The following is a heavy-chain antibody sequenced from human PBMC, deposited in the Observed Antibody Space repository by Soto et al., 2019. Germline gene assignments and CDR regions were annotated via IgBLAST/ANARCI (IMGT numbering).Heavy chain of an antibody. CDR2: INHSGSN. J-gene: IGHJ4*02. Sequence: QILLQQWGAGLLKPSETLSLTCAVYGVSFSDYYWSWIRQPTGKGLEWIGDINHSGSNNYNPSLKCRVTISVDTSKNQFSLKLSSVTAADTAVYYCARTSRFDYWGQGTLVTVSS. CDR3: ARTSRFDY. D-gene: IGHD6-6*01. CDR1: GVSFSDYY. V-gene: IGHV4-34*01.